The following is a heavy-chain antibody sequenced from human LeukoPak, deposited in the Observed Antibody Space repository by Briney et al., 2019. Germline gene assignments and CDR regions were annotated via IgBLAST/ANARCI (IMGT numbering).Heavy chain of an antibody. CDR3: ASGEYCSSTSCYTPFDY. Sequence: PGGSLRLSCAASGFTFSSYAMHWVRQAPGKGLEWVAVISYDGSNKYYADSVKGRFTISRDNSKNTLYLQMNSLRAEDTAVYYCASGEYCSSTSCYTPFDYWGQGTLVTVSS. D-gene: IGHD2-2*02. CDR2: ISYDGSNK. J-gene: IGHJ4*02. CDR1: GFTFSSYA. V-gene: IGHV3-30*01.